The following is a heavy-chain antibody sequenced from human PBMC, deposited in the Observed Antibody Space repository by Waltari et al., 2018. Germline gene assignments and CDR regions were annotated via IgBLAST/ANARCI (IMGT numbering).Heavy chain of an antibody. D-gene: IGHD5-18*01. V-gene: IGHV3-23*01. Sequence: EVQLLESGGGLVQPGGSLRLSCAASGFTFSSYAMSWVRQAPGKGLEWVSAISGSGGSTYYADSVKGRFTISRDNSKNTLHLQMDSLISEDTAVYYCAKDYTYGNYFDYWGQGALVTVSS. CDR3: AKDYTYGNYFDY. CDR2: ISGSGGST. J-gene: IGHJ4*02. CDR1: GFTFSSYA.